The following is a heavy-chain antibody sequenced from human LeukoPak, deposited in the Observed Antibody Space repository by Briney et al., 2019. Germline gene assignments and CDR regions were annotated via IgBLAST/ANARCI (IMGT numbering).Heavy chain of an antibody. D-gene: IGHD2-2*01. CDR3: ASGGSSTSLNYFDY. CDR1: GYTFTDYY. Sequence: ASVKVSCKASGYTFTDYYMHWVRQAPGQGLEWMGWINPNSGGTNYAQKFQGWVTMTRDTSISTAYMELSRLTSDDTAVYYCASGGSSTSLNYFDYWGQGSLVTVSS. V-gene: IGHV1-2*04. J-gene: IGHJ4*02. CDR2: INPNSGGT.